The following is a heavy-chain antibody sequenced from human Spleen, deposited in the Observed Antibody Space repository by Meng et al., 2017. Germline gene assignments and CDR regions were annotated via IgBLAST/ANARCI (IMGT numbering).Heavy chain of an antibody. CDR2: IYYSGST. CDR1: GGSISSSSYY. CDR3: ARRSIAAADTLDY. V-gene: IGHV4-39*07. Sequence: SETLSLTCTVSGGSISSSSYYWGWIRQPPGKGLEWIGSIYYSGSTYYNPSLKSRVTISVDTSKNQFSLKLSSVTAADTAVYYCARRSIAAADTLDYWGQGTLVTVSS. J-gene: IGHJ4*02. D-gene: IGHD6-13*01.